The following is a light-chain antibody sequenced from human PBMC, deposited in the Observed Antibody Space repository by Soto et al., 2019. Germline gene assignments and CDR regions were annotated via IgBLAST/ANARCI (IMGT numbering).Light chain of an antibody. J-gene: IGKJ1*01. Sequence: IAMNKSLSSLSSSERDTVTITCRASQGIGKDLAWFQQRPGKAPKLLLYGASGLQNGVPSRFSGSGSGTDFTLTISGLQPEDVATYYCQQYNSYQWTFGQGTKVDIK. V-gene: IGKV1-6*01. CDR2: GAS. CDR1: QGIGKD. CDR3: QQYNSYQWT.